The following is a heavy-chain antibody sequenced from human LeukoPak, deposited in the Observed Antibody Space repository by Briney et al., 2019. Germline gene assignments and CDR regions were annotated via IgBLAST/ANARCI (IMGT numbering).Heavy chain of an antibody. CDR1: GYTFTSYA. J-gene: IGHJ6*02. CDR2: IIPIFGTA. D-gene: IGHD3-10*01. Sequence: SVKVSCKASGYTFTSYAINWVRQAPGQGLEWMGGIIPIFGTANYAQKFQGRVTITADESTSTAYMELSSLRSEDTAVYYCASRMVRGVIRDYYYGMDVWGQGTTVTVSS. CDR3: ASRMVRGVIRDYYYGMDV. V-gene: IGHV1-69*13.